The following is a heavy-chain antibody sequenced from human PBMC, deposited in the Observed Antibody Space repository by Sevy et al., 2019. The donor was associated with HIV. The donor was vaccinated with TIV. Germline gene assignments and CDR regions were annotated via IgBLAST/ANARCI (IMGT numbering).Heavy chain of an antibody. Sequence: KQSQTLSLTCAISGDSVSSNSAAWNWIRQSSSRGLEWLGRTYYRSKWYNDYAVSVKSRITINPDTSKNQFSLQLNSVTPEDTAVYYCARDRGSSLDWFDPWGQGTLVTVSS. V-gene: IGHV6-1*01. CDR1: GDSVSSNSAA. D-gene: IGHD6-13*01. CDR2: TYYRSKWYN. CDR3: ARDRGSSLDWFDP. J-gene: IGHJ5*02.